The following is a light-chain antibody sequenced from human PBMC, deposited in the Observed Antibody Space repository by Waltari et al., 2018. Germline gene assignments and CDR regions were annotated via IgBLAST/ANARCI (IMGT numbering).Light chain of an antibody. CDR1: QSVSSN. Sequence: EIVMTQSPATLSVSPGESATLSCRASQSVSSNLASYQQKPRQAPRLLIYGASTTATGIPARFSGSGSGTEFTLTISSMQSEDFAVYYCQQYNNWWTFGQGTKVEIK. V-gene: IGKV3-15*01. CDR3: QQYNNWWT. J-gene: IGKJ1*01. CDR2: GAS.